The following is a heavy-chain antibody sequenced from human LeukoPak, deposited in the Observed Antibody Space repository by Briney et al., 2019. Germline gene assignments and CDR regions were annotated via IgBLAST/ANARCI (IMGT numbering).Heavy chain of an antibody. V-gene: IGHV4-59*08. CDR3: ARLPSSSWYSAFDI. Sequence: PSETLSLTCTVCGGSISSYYWSWIRQPPGKGLEWIGYIYYSGSTNYNPSLKSRVTISVDTSKNQFSLKLSSVTAADTAVYYCARLPSSSWYSAFDIWGQGTMVTVSS. CDR2: IYYSGST. J-gene: IGHJ3*02. D-gene: IGHD6-13*01. CDR1: GGSISSYY.